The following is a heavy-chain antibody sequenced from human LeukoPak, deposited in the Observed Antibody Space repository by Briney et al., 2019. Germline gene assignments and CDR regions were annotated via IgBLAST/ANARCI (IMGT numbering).Heavy chain of an antibody. CDR3: AKDIQLST. CDR1: GFTFSNYA. J-gene: IGHJ3*01. D-gene: IGHD5-24*01. Sequence: TGGSLRLSCLASGFTFSNYAMSWVRQAPGKGLEWVSLIGASGESTYYADSVKGRFTISRDNSKDKVYLQMNRRRVEDTAMYFCAKDIQLSTWGLGTMVTVSS. V-gene: IGHV3-23*01. CDR2: IGASGEST.